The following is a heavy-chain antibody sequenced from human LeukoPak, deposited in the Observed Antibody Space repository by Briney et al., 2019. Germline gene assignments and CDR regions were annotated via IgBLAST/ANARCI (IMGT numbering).Heavy chain of an antibody. CDR1: GFTFKSFS. CDR2: ISSNSGIK. Sequence: GGSLRLSCGGSGFTFKSFSMHWVRQAPGKGLEWVSDISSNSGIKSYADSVKGRFTISRDNAKNTMYLQMNSLRAEDTAVYYCARDTLFCSGGYCYHDIWGQGTMVTVSS. D-gene: IGHD2-15*01. CDR3: ARDTLFCSGGYCYHDI. J-gene: IGHJ3*02. V-gene: IGHV3-48*04.